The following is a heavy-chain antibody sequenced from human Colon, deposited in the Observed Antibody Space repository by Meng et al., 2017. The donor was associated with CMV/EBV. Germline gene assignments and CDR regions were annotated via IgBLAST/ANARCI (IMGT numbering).Heavy chain of an antibody. CDR1: GGSISSGGYY. V-gene: IGHV4-31*03. Sequence: LRLSCTVSGGSISSGGYYWSWIRPHPGKGLEWLGYIYYSGSTYYNPSLKSRVTISVDTSKNQFSLKLSSVTAADTVVYYCARSGVQVVGRGYSTFDYWGQGTLVTVSS. D-gene: IGHD3-22*01. CDR2: IYYSGST. J-gene: IGHJ4*02. CDR3: ARSGVQVVGRGYSTFDY.